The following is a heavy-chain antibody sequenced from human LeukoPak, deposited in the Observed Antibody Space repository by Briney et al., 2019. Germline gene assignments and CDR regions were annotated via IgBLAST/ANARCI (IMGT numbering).Heavy chain of an antibody. CDR1: GYTFTDYY. J-gene: IGHJ6*03. Sequence: ASVKVSCKASGYTFTDYYMHWVRQAPGQGLGWMGWINPNSGGTNYAQKFQGRVTMTRDTSISTGYMELSRLRSDDTAVYYCARGGSGSYYYHMDVWGKGTTVTVSS. CDR2: INPNSGGT. D-gene: IGHD3-3*01. CDR3: ARGGSGSYYYHMDV. V-gene: IGHV1-2*02.